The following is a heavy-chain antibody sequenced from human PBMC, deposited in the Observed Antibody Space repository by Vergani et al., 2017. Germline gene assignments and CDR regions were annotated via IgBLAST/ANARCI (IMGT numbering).Heavy chain of an antibody. CDR1: GFTFSDYY. Sequence: QVQLVESGGGLVTPGGSLRLSCAASGFTFSDYYMSWIRQAPGKGLEWVAVISYDGSNKYYADSVKGRFTISRDNSKNTLYLQMNSLRAEDTAVYYCARGPYGSGSYYFDYWGQGTLVTVSS. V-gene: IGHV3-30-3*01. D-gene: IGHD3-10*01. J-gene: IGHJ4*02. CDR2: ISYDGSNK. CDR3: ARGPYGSGSYYFDY.